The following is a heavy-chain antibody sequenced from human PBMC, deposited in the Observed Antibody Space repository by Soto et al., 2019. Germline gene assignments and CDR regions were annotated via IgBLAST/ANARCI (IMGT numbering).Heavy chain of an antibody. J-gene: IGHJ4*02. CDR3: AGGGGALNPGFDL. D-gene: IGHD3-16*01. Sequence: GRSLRLSCAASGFTFSSYSLHWVRQSPGKGLEWVAVISSDGSTTYYADSVKGRFPGSKDNSRNTLYLQMNRLITDDTAVYYGAGGGGALNPGFDLWGQGTLVTVSS. CDR2: ISSDGSTT. CDR1: GFTFSSYS. V-gene: IGHV3-30*04.